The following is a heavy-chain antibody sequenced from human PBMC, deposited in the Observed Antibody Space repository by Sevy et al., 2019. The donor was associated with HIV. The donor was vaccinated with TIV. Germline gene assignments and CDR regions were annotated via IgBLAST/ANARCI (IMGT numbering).Heavy chain of an antibody. D-gene: IGHD2-2*01. CDR3: ARRDIVVVPAAMTLERPYYYYYYMDV. V-gene: IGHV3-48*02. J-gene: IGHJ6*03. CDR2: ISSSSSTI. Sequence: GGSLRLSCAASGFTFSSYSMNWVRQAPGKGLEWVSYISSSSSTIYYADSVKGRFTISRDNAKNAQYLQMNSLRDEDTAGYYCARRDIVVVPAAMTLERPYYYYYYMDVWGKGTTVTVSS. CDR1: GFTFSSYS.